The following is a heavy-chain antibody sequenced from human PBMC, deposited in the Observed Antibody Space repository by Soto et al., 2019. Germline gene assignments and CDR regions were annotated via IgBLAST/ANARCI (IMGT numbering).Heavy chain of an antibody. CDR1: GFTFSSYG. CDR2: IWYDGSNK. Sequence: QVQLVESGGGVVQPGRSLRLSCAASGFTFSSYGMHWVRQAPGKGLEWVAVIWYDGSNKYYADSVKGRFTISRDNSKNTLYLQMNSLRAEDTAVYYCARSNYDYLWGSYPYGMDVWGQGTTVTVSS. CDR3: ARSNYDYLWGSYPYGMDV. V-gene: IGHV3-33*01. J-gene: IGHJ6*02. D-gene: IGHD3-16*02.